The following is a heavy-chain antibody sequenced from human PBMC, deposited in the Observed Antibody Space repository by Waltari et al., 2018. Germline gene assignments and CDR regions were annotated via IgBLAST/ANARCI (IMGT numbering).Heavy chain of an antibody. Sequence: QVQLVQSGAEVKKPGSSVMVSCKVSGATLNNSALHWVRQAPGQGLEWVGRIIPIFATVNFAQKFQDRVTITAATSTSTAYMEVSSLRSDDTAMYYCAVTLSAAPFYGLDVWGQGTTVTVFS. V-gene: IGHV1-69*08. CDR1: GATLNNSA. J-gene: IGHJ6*02. CDR3: AVTLSAAPFYGLDV. D-gene: IGHD6-13*01. CDR2: IIPIFATV.